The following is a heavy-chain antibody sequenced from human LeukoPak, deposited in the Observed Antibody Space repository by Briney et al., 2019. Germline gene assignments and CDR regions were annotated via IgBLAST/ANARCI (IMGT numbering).Heavy chain of an antibody. V-gene: IGHV3-21*01. D-gene: IGHD2-2*01. CDR1: GFTFSTYT. Sequence: GGSLRLSCAASGFTFSTYTMNWVRQAPGKGLEWVSSISSSNTYIYYADSMKGRFTISRDNAKNSLYLQMNSLRAEDTAVYYRARDRHYCSSTNCYFFDYWGQGTLVTVSS. CDR2: ISSSNTYI. J-gene: IGHJ4*02. CDR3: ARDRHYCSSTNCYFFDY.